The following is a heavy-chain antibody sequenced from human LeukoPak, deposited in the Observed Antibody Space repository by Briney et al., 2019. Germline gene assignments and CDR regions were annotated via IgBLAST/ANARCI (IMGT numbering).Heavy chain of an antibody. CDR3: ARGVAARPISSFDY. D-gene: IGHD6-6*01. J-gene: IGHJ4*02. CDR2: INPNSGGT. V-gene: IGHV1-2*02. Sequence: VASVKVSCKASGYTSTGYYMHWVRQAPGQGLEWMGWINPNSGGTNYAQKFQGRVTMTRDTSISTAYMELSRLRSDDTAVYYCARGVAARPISSFDYWGQGTLVTVSS. CDR1: GYTSTGYY.